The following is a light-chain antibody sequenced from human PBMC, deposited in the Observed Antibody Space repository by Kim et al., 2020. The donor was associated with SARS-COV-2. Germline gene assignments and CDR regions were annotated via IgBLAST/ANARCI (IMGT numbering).Light chain of an antibody. CDR3: QAWDSSHVV. J-gene: IGLJ2*01. CDR2: QDS. Sequence: PVQTASIPCSGDKLGDKYACWYQQKPGQSPVLVIYQDSKRPSGIPERFSGSNSGNTATLTISGTQAMDEADYYCQAWDSSHVVFGGGTKLTVL. V-gene: IGLV3-1*01. CDR1: KLGDKY.